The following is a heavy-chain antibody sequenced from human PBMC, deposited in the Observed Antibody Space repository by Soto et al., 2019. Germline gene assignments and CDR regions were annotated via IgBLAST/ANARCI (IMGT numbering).Heavy chain of an antibody. V-gene: IGHV3-9*01. CDR2: ISWNSGNI. CDR3: AKGLCGDRGGARH. Sequence: EVQLVESGGGLVQPGRSLRLSCAASGFTFDDYAMHWVRQAPGKGLEWVSGISWNSGNIGYADSVKGRFTISRDNSKNSVYLQMNSLRSEGTALYYFAKGLCGDRGGARHWGQGTLVTVSS. D-gene: IGHD2-21*02. CDR1: GFTFDDYA. J-gene: IGHJ4*02.